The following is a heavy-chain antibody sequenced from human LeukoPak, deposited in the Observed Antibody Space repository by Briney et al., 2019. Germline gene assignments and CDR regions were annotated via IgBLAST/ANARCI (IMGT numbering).Heavy chain of an antibody. J-gene: IGHJ6*03. CDR1: GGSISSGNYY. CDR2: IYTSGST. D-gene: IGHD3-10*01. Sequence: SQTLSLTCTVSGGSISSGNYYWSWIRQPAGKGLEWIGRIYTSGSTNYNPSLKSRVTISVDTSKNQFSLKLSSVTAADTAVYYCARETPGQGYYYYMDVWGKGTTVTISS. V-gene: IGHV4-61*02. CDR3: ARETPGQGYYYYMDV.